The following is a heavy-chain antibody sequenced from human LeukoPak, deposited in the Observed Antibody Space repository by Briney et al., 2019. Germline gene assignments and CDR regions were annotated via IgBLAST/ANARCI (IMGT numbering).Heavy chain of an antibody. Sequence: SETLSPTCTVSGGSISSYCWSWIRQPPGKGLEWIGYIYYSGSTNYNPSLKSRVTISVDTSKNQFSLKLSSVTAADTAVYYCARRLLWFGEAGWFDPWGQGTLVTVSS. J-gene: IGHJ5*02. V-gene: IGHV4-59*01. CDR1: GGSISSYC. CDR3: ARRLLWFGEAGWFDP. CDR2: IYYSGST. D-gene: IGHD3-10*01.